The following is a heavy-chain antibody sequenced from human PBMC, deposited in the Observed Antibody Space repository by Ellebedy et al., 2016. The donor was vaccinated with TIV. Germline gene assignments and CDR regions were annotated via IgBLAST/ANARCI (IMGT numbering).Heavy chain of an antibody. J-gene: IGHJ3*02. CDR3: VRGAFDNSFDI. Sequence: GGSLRLXXAASGFTFSSYSLDWVRQAPGKRLEWISYISPTSGSTIYYADSVRGRFTISKNTAKNTLYLKMRSLRDEDTAVYYCVRGAFDNSFDIWGQGTLVTVSS. V-gene: IGHV3-48*02. D-gene: IGHD1-20*01. CDR1: GFTFSSYS. CDR2: ISPTSGSTI.